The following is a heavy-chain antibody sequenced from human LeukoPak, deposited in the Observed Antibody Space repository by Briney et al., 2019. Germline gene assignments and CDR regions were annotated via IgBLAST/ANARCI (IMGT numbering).Heavy chain of an antibody. CDR3: TRDSSRGWFSVDH. D-gene: IGHD6-19*01. V-gene: IGHV1-46*01. CDR1: AYPFTTYY. J-gene: IGHJ4*02. CDR2: INPSDGGT. Sequence: ASVKVSCKTSAYPFTTYYMRWVRQAPGQGLEWMGVINPSDGGTSYAQKFRGRLTMTRDTSTSTLYMDLSSLIFEDTAVYFCTRDSSRGWFSVDHWGQGTLVTVSS.